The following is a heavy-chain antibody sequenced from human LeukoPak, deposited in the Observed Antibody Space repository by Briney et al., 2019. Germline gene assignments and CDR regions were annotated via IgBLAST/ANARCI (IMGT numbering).Heavy chain of an antibody. V-gene: IGHV3-74*01. D-gene: IGHD3-16*01. CDR2: LNSDGTTT. Sequence: GGTLRLSCEASGFTFRSYWMHWVRQAPGKGLVWVSRLNSDGTTTNYADSVKGRFTVSRDNAKNTLYLLMNSLRDEDTAVYYCARSRFDYIWGIDQWGQGTLVTVSS. CDR3: ARSRFDYIWGIDQ. CDR1: GFTFRSYW. J-gene: IGHJ5*02.